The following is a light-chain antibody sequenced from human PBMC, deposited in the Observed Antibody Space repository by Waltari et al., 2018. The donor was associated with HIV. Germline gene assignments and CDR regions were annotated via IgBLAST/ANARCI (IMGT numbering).Light chain of an antibody. CDR3: LLSYSGARPVV. CDR1: PGAVTSGHY. CDR2: DTS. J-gene: IGLJ2*01. Sequence: QAVVTQEPSLTVSPGGTVTLTCGSRPGAVTSGHYPYWFQQKPGQAPRTLIYDTSNKHSWTPARFSGSLLGGKAALTLSGAQPEDEAEYYCLLSYSGARPVVFGGGTKLTVL. V-gene: IGLV7-46*01.